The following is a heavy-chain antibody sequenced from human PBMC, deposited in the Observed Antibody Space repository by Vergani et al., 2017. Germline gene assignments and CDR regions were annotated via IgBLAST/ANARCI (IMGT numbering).Heavy chain of an antibody. Sequence: QVQLVEPAGGVVQPGGPLSFPGVALGSPSTISGMPGSGRARGKGMDWLSYIGKDGIKKSYGDAVKGGFTVTRDNSKDILYLQMESLRSEDTALFYYAKYLLDATDGLPDSWGPGTLVIVSS. CDR3: AKYLLDATDGLPDS. CDR2: IGKDGIKK. J-gene: IGHJ4*02. V-gene: IGHV3-30*02. D-gene: IGHD2-21*01. CDR1: GSPSTISG.